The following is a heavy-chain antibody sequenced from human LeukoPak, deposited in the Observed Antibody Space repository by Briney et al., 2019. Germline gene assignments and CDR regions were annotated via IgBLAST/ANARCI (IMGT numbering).Heavy chain of an antibody. CDR1: GFTFSSYA. CDR2: ISSNGGST. D-gene: IGHD2-2*01. CDR3: ARDRCSSTSCLLDY. J-gene: IGHJ4*02. V-gene: IGHV3-64*01. Sequence: GGSLRLSCAASGFTFSSYAMHWVRQAPGKGLEYVSAISSNGGSTYYANSVKGRFTISRDNSKNTLYPQMGSLRAEDMAVYYCARDRCSSTSCLLDYWGQGTLVTVSS.